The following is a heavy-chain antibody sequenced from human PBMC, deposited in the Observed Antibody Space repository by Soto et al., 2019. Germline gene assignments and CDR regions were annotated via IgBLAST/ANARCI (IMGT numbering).Heavy chain of an antibody. CDR2: IKSKTDGGTT. CDR1: GFTFSNAW. D-gene: IGHD3-22*01. V-gene: IGHV3-15*01. J-gene: IGHJ4*02. Sequence: EVQLVESGGGLVKPGGSLRLSCAASGFTFSNAWMSWVRQAPGKGLEWVGRIKSKTDGGTTDYAAPVKGRFTISRDDSKNTLYLQMNSLKTEDTAVYYCTTESLVVESFDYWGQGTLVTVSS. CDR3: TTESLVVESFDY.